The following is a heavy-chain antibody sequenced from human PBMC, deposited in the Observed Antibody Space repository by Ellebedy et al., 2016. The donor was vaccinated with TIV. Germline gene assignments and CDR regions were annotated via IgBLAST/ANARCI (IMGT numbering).Heavy chain of an antibody. CDR1: GGSISSGDYY. CDR2: IYYSGRT. J-gene: IGHJ6*02. CDR3: AREISYYDGMDV. V-gene: IGHV4-30-4*01. D-gene: IGHD3-3*01. Sequence: MPSETLSLTCTVSGGSISSGDYYWSWIRQPPGKGLEWIGFIYYSGRTYYNPSLKSRVTISVDTSKNQFSLKLSSVTAADTAVFYCAREISYYDGMDVWGQGTTVTVSS.